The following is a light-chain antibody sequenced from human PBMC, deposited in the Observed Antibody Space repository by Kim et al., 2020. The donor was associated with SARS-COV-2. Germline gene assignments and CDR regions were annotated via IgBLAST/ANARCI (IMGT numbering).Light chain of an antibody. J-gene: IGLJ3*02. Sequence: VKLTCTLSSAHSNSALAWQQETPEKGTVYLMQPNSDGSHSKGAGIPDPVAGSSSGAEGYLTISSLQSEDEADYSCQTWGTGILWVFGGGTQLTV. V-gene: IGLV4-69*01. CDR2: PNSDGSH. CDR1: SAHSNSA. CDR3: QTWGTGILWV.